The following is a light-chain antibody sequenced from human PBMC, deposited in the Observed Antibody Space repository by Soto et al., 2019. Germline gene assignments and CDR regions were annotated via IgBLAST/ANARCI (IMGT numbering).Light chain of an antibody. CDR2: LGS. J-gene: IGKJ2*01. Sequence: DIVMTQSPLSLPVTPGEPASISCRSSQSLLHSNGVNYLDWFLQKPGQSPQVLIALGSNRASGVPDRFSGSGSGTDFTLKISRVDAEDVGVYYCMQSLRTPHTFGQGTKLEIK. CDR1: QSLLHSNGVNY. V-gene: IGKV2-28*01. CDR3: MQSLRTPHT.